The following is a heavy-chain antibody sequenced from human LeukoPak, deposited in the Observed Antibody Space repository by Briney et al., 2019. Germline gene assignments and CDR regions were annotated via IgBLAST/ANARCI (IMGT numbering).Heavy chain of an antibody. D-gene: IGHD2-2*02. CDR1: GYTFTSYG. J-gene: IGHJ2*01. V-gene: IGHV1-18*01. CDR3: ARALYCSSTSCYTVHWYFVL. CDR2: ISAYNGNT. Sequence: GASVKVSCKASGYTFTSYGIRWVRQASGQGLEWMGRISAYNGNTNYAQKLQGRVTMTTDTSTSTAYMELRSLRSDDTAVYYCARALYCSSTSCYTVHWYFVLWGRGTLVTVSS.